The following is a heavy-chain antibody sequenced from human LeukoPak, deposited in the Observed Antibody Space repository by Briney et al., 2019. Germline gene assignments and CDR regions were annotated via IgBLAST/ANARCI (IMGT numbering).Heavy chain of an antibody. CDR2: INHSGSA. CDR3: VRRWYYYYFMDL. J-gene: IGHJ6*03. D-gene: IGHD4-23*01. CDR1: SVSFSGYY. Sequence: SETLSLTCAVNSVSFSGYYWTWIRQPPGKGLEWIGEINHSGSANYNPSLKGRVTISVDTSKHQISLNLSSVTAADTAVYYCVRRWYYYYFMDLWAQGTRSPSP. V-gene: IGHV4-34*01.